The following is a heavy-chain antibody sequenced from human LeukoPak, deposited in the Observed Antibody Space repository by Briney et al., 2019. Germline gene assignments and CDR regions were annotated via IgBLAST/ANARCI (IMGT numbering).Heavy chain of an antibody. J-gene: IGHJ4*02. V-gene: IGHV3-74*01. CDR2: INGDGSST. D-gene: IGHD2-2*01. CDR1: GFTFSSYW. Sequence: PGGSLRLSCAASGFTFSSYWMHWVRHAPGKGLVWVSRINGDGSSTTYADSVKGRFTISRDNAKNTLYLQMNSLRAEDTAVYYCARVVYCSRTSCPLDCWGQGTLVTVSS. CDR3: ARVVYCSRTSCPLDC.